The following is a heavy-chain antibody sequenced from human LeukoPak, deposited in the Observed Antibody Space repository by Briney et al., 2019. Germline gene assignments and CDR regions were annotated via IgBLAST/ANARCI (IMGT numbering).Heavy chain of an antibody. CDR2: IKQDGSAK. CDR1: GFTFSSYW. CDR3: ARPNYDFWSGNSFGAFDI. Sequence: GGSLRLSCAASGFTFSSYWMSWVRQAPGKGLEWVADIKQDGSAKDYVDAVKGRFTISRDNAKNSLYLQMNSMRAEDTAVYYCARPNYDFWSGNSFGAFDIWGQGTMVTVSS. V-gene: IGHV3-7*01. D-gene: IGHD3-3*01. J-gene: IGHJ3*02.